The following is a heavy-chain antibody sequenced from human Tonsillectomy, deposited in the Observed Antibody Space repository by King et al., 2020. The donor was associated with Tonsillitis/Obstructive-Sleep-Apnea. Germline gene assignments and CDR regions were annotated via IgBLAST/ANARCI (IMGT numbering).Heavy chain of an antibody. CDR3: VRLSGSNFNS. Sequence: QLQESGPGLVKPSETLSLTCTVSGDPISSYYWTWIRQPPGKGLEWIGYIYYSGSTNYNPSLKSRVTISIDTSKNQFSLKLTSVTAADTAVYYCVRLSGSNFNSWGQGTLVTVSS. J-gene: IGHJ4*02. D-gene: IGHD1-26*01. V-gene: IGHV4-59*08. CDR2: IYYSGST. CDR1: GDPISSYY.